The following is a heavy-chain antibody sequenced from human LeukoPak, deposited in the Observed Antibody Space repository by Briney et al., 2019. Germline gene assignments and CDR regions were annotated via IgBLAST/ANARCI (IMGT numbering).Heavy chain of an antibody. Sequence: SQTLSLTCAISGDSVSSNSVAWNWLRQSPSRGLEWLGRTYYRSKWYNDYAVFVKSRITVDPEPSKNQFSLQLTSVTPEDTAVYYCARDGYTYFDYWGQGILVTVSS. J-gene: IGHJ4*02. V-gene: IGHV6-1*01. CDR2: TYYRSKWYN. CDR1: GDSVSSNSVA. D-gene: IGHD5-24*01. CDR3: ARDGYTYFDY.